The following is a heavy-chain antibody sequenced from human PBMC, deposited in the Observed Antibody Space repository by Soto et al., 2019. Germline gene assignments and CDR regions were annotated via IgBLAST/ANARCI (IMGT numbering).Heavy chain of an antibody. Sequence: LSLTCTVSGGSISSYDYYWSWIRQHPAKGLEWIGYMSYSGSTYYDPSLRSRVTISIDTSKNQYSLNLASVTAADTAVYFCARPFYARASRDNWFDPWGQGTLVTVS. J-gene: IGHJ5*02. CDR3: ARPFYARASRDNWFDP. D-gene: IGHD4-17*01. V-gene: IGHV4-31*03. CDR1: GGSISSYDYY. CDR2: MSYSGST.